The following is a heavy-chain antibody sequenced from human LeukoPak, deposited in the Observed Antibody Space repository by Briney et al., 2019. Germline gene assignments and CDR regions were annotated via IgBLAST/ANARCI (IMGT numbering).Heavy chain of an antibody. J-gene: IGHJ4*02. CDR2: IIPIFGTA. Sequence: ASVKVSCKASGYTFTGYYMHWVRQTPGQGLEWMGGIIPIFGTANYAQKFQGRVTITADESTSTAYMELSSLRSEDTAVYYCARREAYSSGWTFDYWGQGTLVTVSS. CDR3: ARREAYSSGWTFDY. V-gene: IGHV1-69*13. CDR1: GYTFTGYY. D-gene: IGHD6-19*01.